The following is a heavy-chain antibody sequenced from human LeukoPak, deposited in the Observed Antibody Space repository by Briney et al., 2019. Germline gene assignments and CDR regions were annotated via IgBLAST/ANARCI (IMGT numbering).Heavy chain of an antibody. Sequence: GESLKISCRGSGYIFSNYWIAWVRQMPGKGLEWMGIIYPGDADTRYSPSFQGQVTISADKSLSTAFLQWYSLKASDTAMYYCARRGPSENWFDPWGQGTLVTVSS. J-gene: IGHJ5*02. V-gene: IGHV5-51*01. CDR2: IYPGDADT. CDR3: ARRGPSENWFDP. CDR1: GYIFSNYW.